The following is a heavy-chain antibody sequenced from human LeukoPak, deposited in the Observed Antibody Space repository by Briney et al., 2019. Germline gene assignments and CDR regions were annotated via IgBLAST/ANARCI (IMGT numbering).Heavy chain of an antibody. CDR2: IWYDGSNK. J-gene: IGHJ4*02. D-gene: IGHD6-13*01. Sequence: GGSLRLSCAASGFTFSSYGMHWVRQAPGKGLEWVAVIWYDGSNKYYADSVKGRFTISRDNSKNTLYLQMNSLRAEDTAVYYCAKDQSSSWSPTYYFDYWGQGTLVTVSS. CDR3: AKDQSSSWSPTYYFDY. CDR1: GFTFSSYG. V-gene: IGHV3-30*02.